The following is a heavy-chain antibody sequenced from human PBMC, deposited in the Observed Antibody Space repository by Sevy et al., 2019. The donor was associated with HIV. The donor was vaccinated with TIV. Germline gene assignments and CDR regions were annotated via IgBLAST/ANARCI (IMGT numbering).Heavy chain of an antibody. J-gene: IGHJ6*02. D-gene: IGHD6-13*01. CDR1: GFTFSDYY. Sequence: GGSLRLSCAASGFTFSDYYMSWIRQAPGKGLEWVSYISSSGSTIYYADSVKGRFTISRDNAKNSLYLQRNSLRAEDTAVYYCASVTEYSSSDYYYGMDVWGQGTTVTVSS. CDR2: ISSSGSTI. CDR3: ASVTEYSSSDYYYGMDV. V-gene: IGHV3-11*01.